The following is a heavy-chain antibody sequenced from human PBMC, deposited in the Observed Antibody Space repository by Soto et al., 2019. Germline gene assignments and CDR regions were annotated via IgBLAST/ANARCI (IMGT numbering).Heavy chain of an antibody. Sequence: QVQLVQSGSELKKPGASVKVSCKASGYTFTSYAMNWVRQAPGQGLEWMGWINTNTGNPTYAQGFTGRFVFSLDTSVSTAYLQICRLKAEDTAVYYCARGMPKDMGYCSGGSCYSGWFAPWGQGTLVTVSS. D-gene: IGHD2-15*01. CDR3: ARGMPKDMGYCSGGSCYSGWFAP. CDR2: INTNTGNP. CDR1: GYTFTSYA. J-gene: IGHJ5*02. V-gene: IGHV7-4-1*01.